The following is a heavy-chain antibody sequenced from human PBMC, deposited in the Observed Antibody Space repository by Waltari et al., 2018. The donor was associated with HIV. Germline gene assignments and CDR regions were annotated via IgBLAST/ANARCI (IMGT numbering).Heavy chain of an antibody. CDR2: IIPIFGSP. CDR1: GGTFSNSA. Sequence: QVQPVQSGAEVKKPGSSVKVSCKAPGGTFSNSAINWVRQAPGQGLEWMGGIIPIFGSPNYAQKFQGRVTITADESTSTVYMKLSSLRSEDTAVYYCASASRDTAMGAFDIWGQGTMVTVSS. D-gene: IGHD5-18*01. CDR3: ASASRDTAMGAFDI. V-gene: IGHV1-69*01. J-gene: IGHJ3*02.